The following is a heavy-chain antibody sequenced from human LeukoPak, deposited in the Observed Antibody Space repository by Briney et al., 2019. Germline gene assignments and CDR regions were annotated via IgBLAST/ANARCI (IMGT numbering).Heavy chain of an antibody. D-gene: IGHD5-18*01. J-gene: IGHJ2*01. CDR3: ARGWLQPYWYFDL. CDR1: GYTFTNYA. Sequence: ASVKVSCKTSGYTFTNYAISWVRQAPGQGLEWMGSISPYSGNADYAQKLQGRVTMTTDTSTTTGYMELRGLRSDDTAIYYCARGWLQPYWYFDLWGRGTLVTVSS. V-gene: IGHV1-18*01. CDR2: ISPYSGNA.